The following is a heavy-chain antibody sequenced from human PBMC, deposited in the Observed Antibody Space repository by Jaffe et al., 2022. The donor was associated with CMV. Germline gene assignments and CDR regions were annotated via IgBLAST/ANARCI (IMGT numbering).Heavy chain of an antibody. V-gene: IGHV5-10-1*03. J-gene: IGHJ3*02. CDR3: ATHYYDSSGYYTWGFDI. CDR1: GYTLTSYW. Sequence: EVQLVQSGAEVKKPGESLRISCKGSGYTLTSYWITWVRQMPGKGLEWMGRIDPSDSYTNYSPSFQGHVSISADKSISTAYLQWSSLKASDTAMYYCATHYYDSSGYYTWGFDIWGQGTMVTVSS. D-gene: IGHD3-22*01. CDR2: IDPSDSYT.